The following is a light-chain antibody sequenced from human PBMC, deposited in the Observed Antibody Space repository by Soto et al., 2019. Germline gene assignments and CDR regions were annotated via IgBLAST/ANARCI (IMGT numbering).Light chain of an antibody. CDR3: SSYTISGTRV. CDR1: SSDVGGYNY. CDR2: DVI. J-gene: IGLJ2*01. V-gene: IGLV2-14*01. Sequence: QSALTQPASVSGSPGQSITISCTGTSSDVGGYNYVSWYQQHPGKAPKVMIYDVINRPSGVSNRFSGSKSGNTASLTISGLQAEDEADYYCSSYTISGTRVFGGGTKLTVL.